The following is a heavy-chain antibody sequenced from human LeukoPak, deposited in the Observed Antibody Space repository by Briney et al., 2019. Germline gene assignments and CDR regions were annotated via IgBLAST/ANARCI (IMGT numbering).Heavy chain of an antibody. CDR2: IWYDGSNK. CDR3: ARDRPYYYGSGSWRYYYGMDV. D-gene: IGHD3-10*01. Sequence: GGSLRLSCAASGFTFSSYGMHWVRQAPGKGLEWVAVIWYDGSNKYYADSVKSRFTISRDNSKNTLYLQMNSLRAEDTAVYYCARDRPYYYGSGSWRYYYGMDVWGKGTTVTVSS. V-gene: IGHV3-33*01. CDR1: GFTFSSYG. J-gene: IGHJ6*04.